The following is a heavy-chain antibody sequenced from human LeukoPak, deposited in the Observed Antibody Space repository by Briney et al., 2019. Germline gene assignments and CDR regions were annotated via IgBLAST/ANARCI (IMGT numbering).Heavy chain of an antibody. J-gene: IGHJ4*02. CDR2: ISGTGVNT. Sequence: PGWSLRLSCAASGFTFSSYAMSWVRQAPGKGLEWVSAISGTGVNTYYADSVKGRFTISRDNSKNTLYLQINSLRAEDTAVYYCAKDRAVVATIPLDYWGQGTLVTVSS. D-gene: IGHD5-12*01. V-gene: IGHV3-23*01. CDR3: AKDRAVVATIPLDY. CDR1: GFTFSSYA.